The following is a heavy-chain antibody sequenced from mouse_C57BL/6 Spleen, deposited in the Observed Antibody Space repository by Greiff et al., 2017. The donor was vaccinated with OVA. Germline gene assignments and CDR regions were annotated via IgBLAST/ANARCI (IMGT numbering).Heavy chain of an antibody. CDR1: GYAFSSSW. V-gene: IGHV1-82*01. Sequence: VQLQESGPELVKPGASVKISCKASGYAFSSSWMNWVKQRPGKGLEWIGRIYPGDGDTNYNGKFKGKATLTADKSSSTAYMQLSSLTSEDSAVYFCARTSFDVWGTGTTVTVSS. J-gene: IGHJ1*03. CDR2: IYPGDGDT. CDR3: ARTSFDV.